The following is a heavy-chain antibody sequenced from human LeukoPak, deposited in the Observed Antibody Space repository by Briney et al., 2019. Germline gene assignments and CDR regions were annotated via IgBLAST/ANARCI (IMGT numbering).Heavy chain of an antibody. J-gene: IGHJ4*02. Sequence: SSETLSLPCTVSGHSISNGDNYWPWIRQPPGKGLEWIWFMLYHGIGYYSPSLKSRVTIPMDTSKDQFSQQLNSVTAADTAVYYCARIQGNGNYGWDYFDYWGQGTLVSVSS. V-gene: IGHV4-30-4*01. CDR1: GHSISNGDNY. D-gene: IGHD4-17*01. CDR2: MLYHGIG. CDR3: ARIQGNGNYGWDYFDY.